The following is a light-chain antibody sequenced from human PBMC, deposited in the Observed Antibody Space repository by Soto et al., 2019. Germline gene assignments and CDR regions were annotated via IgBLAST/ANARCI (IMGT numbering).Light chain of an antibody. J-gene: IGLJ2*01. Sequence: QSALTQPASVSGSPGQSITISCTVTSSDVGAYKYVSWYQHHPGKVPKLIIYDVNNRPSGFSDRFSGSKFGNKASLTISGLLAEDEADYYCSSFTTSTTLVIFGGGTKLTVL. CDR1: SSDVGAYKY. CDR2: DVN. CDR3: SSFTTSTTLVI. V-gene: IGLV2-14*01.